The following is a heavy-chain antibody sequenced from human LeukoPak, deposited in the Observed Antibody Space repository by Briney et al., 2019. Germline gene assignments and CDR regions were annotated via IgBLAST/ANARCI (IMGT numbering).Heavy chain of an antibody. V-gene: IGHV4-34*01. D-gene: IGHD1-7*01. CDR3: ARLVGELRNVDAFDI. CDR2: INHSGST. J-gene: IGHJ3*02. Sequence: MSSETLSLTCAVYGGSFSGYYWSWIRQPPGKGLEWIGEINHSGSTNYNPSLKSRVTISVDTSKNQFSLKLSSVTAADTAVYYCARLVGELRNVDAFDIWGQGTMVTVSS. CDR1: GGSFSGYY.